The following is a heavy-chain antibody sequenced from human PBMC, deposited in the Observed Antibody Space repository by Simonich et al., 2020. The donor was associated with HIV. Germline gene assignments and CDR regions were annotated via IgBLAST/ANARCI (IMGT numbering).Heavy chain of an antibody. CDR2: DHYSGSH. J-gene: IGHJ5*02. CDR1: GRSFTGYY. Sequence: QVHLPQWGAGLLKPSETLSLTCAIYGRSFTGYYWSWIRHPPGKGLEWVGEDHYSGSHNYNPSLKSRVTISVATSKNQFSLKLNAVTAADTAVYYCEIHMCSVISCSEGYNWFDPWGQGTLVTVSS. D-gene: IGHD2-2*01. V-gene: IGHV4-34*01. CDR3: EIHMCSVISCSEGYNWFDP.